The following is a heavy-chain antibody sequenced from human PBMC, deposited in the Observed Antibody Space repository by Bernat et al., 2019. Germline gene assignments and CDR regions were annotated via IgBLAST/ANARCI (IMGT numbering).Heavy chain of an antibody. Sequence: EVQLVESGGGLVQPGGSLRLSCAASGFIFTAYDMHWVRQAPGKGLVWVSLITSDGSDTTYADSVKGRFTLSRDNANNTLYLQMNSLRAEDTAVYYCARDRGGMGDYLGQGTLVTVSS. CDR2: ITSDGSDT. CDR1: GFIFTAYD. D-gene: IGHD3-10*01. V-gene: IGHV3-74*01. CDR3: ARDRGGMGDY. J-gene: IGHJ4*02.